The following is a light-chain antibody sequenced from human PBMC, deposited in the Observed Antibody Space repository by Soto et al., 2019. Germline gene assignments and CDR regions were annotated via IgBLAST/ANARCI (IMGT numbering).Light chain of an antibody. CDR1: SSDVGGYNY. CDR2: EVS. CDR3: ATWDDTLSGPV. Sequence: QSALTQPPSASGSPGQSVTISCTGTSSDVGGYNYVSWYQQRPGKAPKLMIYEVSKRPTGVPDRFSGSKSGTSASLAISGLRSEDEADYHCATWDDTLSGPVFGGGTKLTVL. J-gene: IGLJ2*01. V-gene: IGLV2-8*01.